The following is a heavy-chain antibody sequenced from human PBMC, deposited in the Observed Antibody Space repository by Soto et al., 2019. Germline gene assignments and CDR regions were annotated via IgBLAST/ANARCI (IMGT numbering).Heavy chain of an antibody. CDR3: VRTIQPGATTYFDY. J-gene: IGHJ4*02. V-gene: IGHV3-23*01. D-gene: IGHD5-18*01. CDR2: IGDSGGGI. CDR1: GFSFSTYG. Sequence: GGSLRLSCEGSGFSFSTYGMSWVRQASGKGLEWVSVIGDSGGGISYGDSVKGRFTISRDNSKNTLYLQMNSLRAEDTAVYYCVRTIQPGATTYFDYWGQGTLVTVSS.